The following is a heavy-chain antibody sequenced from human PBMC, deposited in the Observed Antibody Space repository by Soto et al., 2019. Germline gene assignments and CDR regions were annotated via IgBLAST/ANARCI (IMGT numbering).Heavy chain of an antibody. D-gene: IGHD5-12*01. CDR2: ISGSGGDT. J-gene: IGHJ4*02. CDR3: AKGSASGMPYYFDY. CDR1: GFTFSSYA. V-gene: IGHV3-23*01. Sequence: EVHLLASGGGLVQPGGSLRLSCAASGFTFSSYAMSWIRQAPGKGLEWVSAISGSGGDTYYADSVKGRFTISRDNSGNTLYLQMNSLRAEDTALYYCAKGSASGMPYYFDYWGQGILVTVSP.